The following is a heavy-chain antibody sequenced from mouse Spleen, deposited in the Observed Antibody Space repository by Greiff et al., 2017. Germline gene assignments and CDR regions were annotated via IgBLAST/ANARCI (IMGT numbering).Heavy chain of an antibody. Sequence: EVQLVESGGGLVKPGGSLKLSCAASGFTFSSYAMSWVRQTPEKRLEWVATISSGGSYTYYPDSVKGRFTISRDNAKNTLYLQMSSLRSEDTAMYYCARSGGNYVPFAYWGQGTLVTVSA. CDR2: ISSGGSYT. V-gene: IGHV5-9-3*01. CDR1: GFTFSSYA. D-gene: IGHD2-1*01. J-gene: IGHJ3*01. CDR3: ARSGGNYVPFAY.